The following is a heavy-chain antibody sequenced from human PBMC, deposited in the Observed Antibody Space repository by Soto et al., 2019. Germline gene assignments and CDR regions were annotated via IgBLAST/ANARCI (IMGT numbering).Heavy chain of an antibody. CDR3: VTAPQLWLPTLYYGMDV. CDR1: GFTFINYA. Sequence: PGGSLRLSCAASGFTFINYAMSWVRQAPWKGLEWVSAISGSGGSTYYADSVKGRFTISRDNSKNTLYLQMNSLRAEDTAVYYCVTAPQLWLPTLYYGMDVWGQGTTVTVSS. D-gene: IGHD5-18*01. J-gene: IGHJ6*02. CDR2: ISGSGGST. V-gene: IGHV3-23*01.